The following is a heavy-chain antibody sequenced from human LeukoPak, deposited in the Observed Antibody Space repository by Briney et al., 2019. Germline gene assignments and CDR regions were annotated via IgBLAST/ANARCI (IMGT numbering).Heavy chain of an antibody. CDR2: INHSGST. D-gene: IGHD6-6*01. Sequence: SETLSLTCAVYGVSFSGYYWSWIRQPPGKGLEWIGEINHSGSTNYDPSLKSRVTISVDTSKNQFSLKLSSVTAADTAVYYCARGPLRRSSSFGRAFDIWGQGTMVTVSS. J-gene: IGHJ3*02. V-gene: IGHV4-34*01. CDR1: GVSFSGYY. CDR3: ARGPLRRSSSFGRAFDI.